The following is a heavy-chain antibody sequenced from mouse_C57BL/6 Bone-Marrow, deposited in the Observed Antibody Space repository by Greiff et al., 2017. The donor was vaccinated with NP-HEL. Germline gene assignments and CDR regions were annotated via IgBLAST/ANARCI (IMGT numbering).Heavy chain of an antibody. Sequence: EVKVEESGPELVKPGDSVKISCKASGYSFTGYFMNWVMQSHGKSLEWIGRINPYNGDTFYNQKFKGKATLTVDKSSSTAHMELRSLTSEDSAVYYCARSPSTTVVGGYYAMDYWGQGTSVTVSS. J-gene: IGHJ4*01. D-gene: IGHD1-1*01. CDR2: INPYNGDT. CDR3: ARSPSTTVVGGYYAMDY. CDR1: GYSFTGYF. V-gene: IGHV1-20*01.